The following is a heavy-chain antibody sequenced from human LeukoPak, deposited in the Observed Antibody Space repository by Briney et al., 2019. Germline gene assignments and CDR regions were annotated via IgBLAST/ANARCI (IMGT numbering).Heavy chain of an antibody. CDR1: GFTFSSYG. D-gene: IGHD3-16*02. CDR2: IWYDGSNK. V-gene: IGHV3-33*01. Sequence: PGGSLRLSCAASGFTFSSYGMHWVRQAPGKGLEWVAVIWYDGSNKYYADSVKGRFTISRDNSKNTLYLQMNSLRAEDTAVYYCARENYDYVWGSYPDYWGQGTLVTVSS. CDR3: ARENYDYVWGSYPDY. J-gene: IGHJ4*02.